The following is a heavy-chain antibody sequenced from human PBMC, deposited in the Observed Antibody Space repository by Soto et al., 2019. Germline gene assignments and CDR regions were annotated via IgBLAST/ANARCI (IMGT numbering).Heavy chain of an antibody. CDR3: ARGIAAAGTEYFQH. CDR1: GFTVSSNY. CDR2: IYSGGST. D-gene: IGHD6-13*01. V-gene: IGHV3-53*04. Sequence: GSLRLSCAASGFTVSSNYMSWVRQAPGKGLEWVSVIYSGGSTYYADSVKGRFTISRHNSKNTLYLQMNSLRAEDTAVYYCARGIAAAGTEYFQHWGQRTLVTVSS. J-gene: IGHJ1*01.